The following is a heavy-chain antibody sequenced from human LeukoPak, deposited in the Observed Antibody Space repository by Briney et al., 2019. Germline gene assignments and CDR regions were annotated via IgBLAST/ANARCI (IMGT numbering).Heavy chain of an antibody. CDR2: YSGST. CDR3: ARSSYGAGSKPYWVDY. V-gene: IGHV4-39*01. Sequence: SVTLSLTCTVSGGSISSSSYYWAWIRQPPGKALEYIGSYSGSTYYNPSLKSRVTISVDTSKKQFSLKLSSVTAADTAVYYCARSSYGAGSKPYWVDYWGQGTLVTVSS. CDR1: GGSISSSSYY. J-gene: IGHJ4*02. D-gene: IGHD3-10*01.